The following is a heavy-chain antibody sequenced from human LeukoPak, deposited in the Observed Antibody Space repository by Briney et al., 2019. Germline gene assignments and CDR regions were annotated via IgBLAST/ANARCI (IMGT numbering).Heavy chain of an antibody. CDR3: VKEGDYGYYFDY. D-gene: IGHD3-16*01. CDR1: GFTFSSYA. J-gene: IGHJ4*02. Sequence: GGSLRLSCSASGFTFSSYAMDWVRQAPGKGLEYVSTISSNGGSTYYADSVKGRFTISRDDSKNTPYLRMSSLRAEDTAVYYCVKEGDYGYYFDYWGQGTLVTVSS. V-gene: IGHV3-64D*06. CDR2: ISSNGGST.